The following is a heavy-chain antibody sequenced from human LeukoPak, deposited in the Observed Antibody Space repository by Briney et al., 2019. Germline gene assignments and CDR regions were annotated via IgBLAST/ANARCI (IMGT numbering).Heavy chain of an antibody. CDR2: MHNSGSA. CDR3: ARVLVLVAGRRDRSLLAFDI. J-gene: IGHJ3*02. V-gene: IGHV4-31*03. CDR1: GGAISSGGYY. Sequence: SETLSLTCTVSGGAISSGGYYWSWIRKHPERGLEWIGYMHNSGSAYYNPSVRRRVSISVDTSKNQFSLKLTSVNAADTAVYYCARVLVLVAGRRDRSLLAFDIWGQGTMVTVPS. D-gene: IGHD3-3*01.